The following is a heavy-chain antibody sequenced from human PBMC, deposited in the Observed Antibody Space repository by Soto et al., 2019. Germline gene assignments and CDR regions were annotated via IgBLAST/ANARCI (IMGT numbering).Heavy chain of an antibody. D-gene: IGHD5-12*01. CDR1: GLSVTANY. CDR3: HGYGY. CDR2: IYSGGST. J-gene: IGHJ4*02. V-gene: IGHV3-53*01. Sequence: EVQVVESGGGLIQPGGSLRLSCEVSGLSVTANYMSWVRQAPEKGLEWVSVIYSGGSTYYVDSVKGRFSISRDISKNTLYLQMNSLRAEDTAVYYCHGYGYWGQGTLVTVSS.